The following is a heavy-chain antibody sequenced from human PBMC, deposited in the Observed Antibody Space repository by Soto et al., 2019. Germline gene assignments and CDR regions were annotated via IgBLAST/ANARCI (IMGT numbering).Heavy chain of an antibody. CDR1: GASMSSGGYY. J-gene: IGHJ5*02. CDR2: IYYSGST. Sequence: QVQLQESGPGLVKPSQTLSLTCTVSGASMSSGGYYWTWIRQSPGKGLEWIGYIYYSGSTYYNPSLESRVAISLDTPRSQFSLTLHSVTAADTAIYYCARDRHNNFFDPWGQGTLVTVSS. CDR3: ARDRHNNFFDP. V-gene: IGHV4-31*03. D-gene: IGHD6-6*01.